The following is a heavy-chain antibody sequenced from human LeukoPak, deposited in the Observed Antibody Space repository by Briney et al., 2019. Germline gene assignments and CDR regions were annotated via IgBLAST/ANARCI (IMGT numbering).Heavy chain of an antibody. J-gene: IGHJ3*02. CDR2: IGATVTTI. D-gene: IGHD4-17*01. Sequence: GGSLRLSCAASGFTISSYAMNWVRQTPGKGLAWISYIGATVTTIYYAASVKGRVTISRDNAKNSLYLQMNSLRAEDTAVYYCTRGDYDDHLGDFDIWGQGTLVAVSS. CDR1: GFTISSYA. CDR3: TRGDYDDHLGDFDI. V-gene: IGHV3-48*04.